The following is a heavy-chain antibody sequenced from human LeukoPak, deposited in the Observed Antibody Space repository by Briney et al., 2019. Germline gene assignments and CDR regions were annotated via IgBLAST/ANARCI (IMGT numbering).Heavy chain of an antibody. V-gene: IGHV4-59*01. D-gene: IGHD2-21*01. CDR2: IHYSGST. Sequence: SETLSLTCTVSGGSITIYSWICIRQPPGTALEWIGYIHYSGSTNYYPSLKSRVIISLDTPKNQFSLKVSSVTAADTVVYYCARTKASYFDYWGQGTLVTVSS. CDR1: GGSITIYS. J-gene: IGHJ4*02. CDR3: ARTKASYFDY.